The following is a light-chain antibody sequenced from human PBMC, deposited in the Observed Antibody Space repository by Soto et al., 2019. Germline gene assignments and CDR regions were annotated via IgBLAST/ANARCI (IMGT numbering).Light chain of an antibody. CDR1: QDISNY. J-gene: IGKJ1*01. CDR2: AAT. Sequence: DIQLTQSPSSLSASVGDRVTITCQASQDISNYLNWYLQKPGKAPKLLMYAATSLQGGVPSRFSGSVSGTDFTLTINSLQPEDFATYFCQEADTFPLWTFGQGTKVDIK. V-gene: IGKV1-12*01. CDR3: QEADTFPLWT.